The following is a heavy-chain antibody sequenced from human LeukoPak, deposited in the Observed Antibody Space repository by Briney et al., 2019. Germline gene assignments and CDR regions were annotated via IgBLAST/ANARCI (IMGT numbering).Heavy chain of an antibody. Sequence: SETLSLTCTVSGYSISSSSSYWGWIRQPPGEGLEWIGSIYYSGSTYYNPSLKSRVTISVDTSKNQFSLKLSSVTAADTAVYYCARDWVAVAGTNWFDPWGQGTLVTVSS. CDR2: IYYSGST. D-gene: IGHD6-19*01. V-gene: IGHV4-39*07. CDR3: ARDWVAVAGTNWFDP. J-gene: IGHJ5*02. CDR1: GYSISSSSSY.